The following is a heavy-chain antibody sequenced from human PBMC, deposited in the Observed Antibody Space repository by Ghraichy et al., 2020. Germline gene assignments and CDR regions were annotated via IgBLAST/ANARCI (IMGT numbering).Heavy chain of an antibody. D-gene: IGHD5-24*01. V-gene: IGHV4-31*03. Sequence: SCTVSGGSVTTPGYYWAWVRQQPEKGLEWIGYMYVTGDTYYSPSFRSRATISFDTSQNHFSLEMKSVTAADTATYYCAREDRYGTSPRYAFDIWGQGTTVTVAS. J-gene: IGHJ3*02. CDR1: GGSVTTPGYY. CDR2: MYVTGDT. CDR3: AREDRYGTSPRYAFDI.